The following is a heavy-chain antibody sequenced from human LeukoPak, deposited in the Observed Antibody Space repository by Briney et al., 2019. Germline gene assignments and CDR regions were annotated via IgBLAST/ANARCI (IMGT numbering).Heavy chain of an antibody. CDR3: AKGAAGDSSGYYASVDY. D-gene: IGHD3-22*01. Sequence: PGGSLRLSCAASGFTFDDYAMHWVRQAPGKGLEWVSGISWNSGSIGYADSVKGRFTISRDNAKNSLYLQMNSLRAEDTAVYYCAKGAAGDSSGYYASVDYWGQGTLVTVSS. CDR1: GFTFDDYA. V-gene: IGHV3-9*01. J-gene: IGHJ4*02. CDR2: ISWNSGSI.